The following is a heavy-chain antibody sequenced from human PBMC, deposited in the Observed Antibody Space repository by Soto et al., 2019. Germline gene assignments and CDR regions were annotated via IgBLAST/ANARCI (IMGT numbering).Heavy chain of an antibody. CDR3: ARPISGRVDY. Sequence: PGGSLRLSCAASGFTFSRYWMSWVRQAPGKGLEWVANIKQDGSEKDYADSVKGRFTISRDNAKNSLYLQMNSLRAEDTAVYYCARPISGRVDYWGQGTLVTVSS. J-gene: IGHJ4*02. CDR2: IKQDGSEK. CDR1: GFTFSRYW. V-gene: IGHV3-7*01. D-gene: IGHD1-26*01.